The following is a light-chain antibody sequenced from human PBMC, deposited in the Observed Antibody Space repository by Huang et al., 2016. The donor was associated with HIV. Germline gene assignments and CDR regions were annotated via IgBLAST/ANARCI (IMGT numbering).Light chain of an antibody. CDR2: AAS. Sequence: DIQMTQYPSSLSASVGDRVTITCRASQDIKNDLAWYQQKAGQVPKLLIYAASSLQSGVPSRFRGSGSGTDFTLSITSLQPEDVAIYYCQKYDSVPRTFGQGTKVDIK. CDR1: QDIKND. J-gene: IGKJ1*01. V-gene: IGKV1-27*01. CDR3: QKYDSVPRT.